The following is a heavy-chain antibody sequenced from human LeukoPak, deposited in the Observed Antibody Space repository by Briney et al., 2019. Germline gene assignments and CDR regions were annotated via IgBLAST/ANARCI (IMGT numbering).Heavy chain of an antibody. CDR1: GGSISSYY. CDR2: IYYSGST. V-gene: IGHV4-59*01. D-gene: IGHD4-17*01. Sequence: PSETLSLTCTVSGGSISSYYWSWIRQPPGKGLEWIGYIYYSGSTNYNPSLKSRVTISVDTSKNQFSLQLRSVTAADTAVYYCAKGGVYGDYVGDWFDPWGQGTLVTVSS. CDR3: AKGGVYGDYVGDWFDP. J-gene: IGHJ5*02.